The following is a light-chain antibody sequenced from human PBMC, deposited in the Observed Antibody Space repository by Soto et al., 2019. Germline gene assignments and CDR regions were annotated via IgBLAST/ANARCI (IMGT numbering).Light chain of an antibody. CDR1: SSDIGGYNY. V-gene: IGLV2-14*01. CDR2: EVS. Sequence: QSALTQPASVSGSPGQSITISCAGTSSDIGGYNYVSSYQQHPGKAPKVMIYEVSNRPSGVSNRFSGSKSGNTASLTISGLQAEDEADYYCSSYTSSSTLYVFGRGTKVTVL. CDR3: SSYTSSSTLYV. J-gene: IGLJ1*01.